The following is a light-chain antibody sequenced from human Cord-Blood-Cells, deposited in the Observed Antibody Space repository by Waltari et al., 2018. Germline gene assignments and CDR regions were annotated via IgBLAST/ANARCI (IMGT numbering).Light chain of an antibody. CDR1: QSVSSN. CDR3: QQYNNWPPYT. J-gene: IGKJ2*01. CDR2: GAP. V-gene: IGKV3-15*01. Sequence: EIVMTQSPATLSVPPGERATPSCRASQSVSSNLAWYQQKPGQAPRLLIYGAPTRATGIPARFSGSGSGTEFTLTISSLQSEDFAVYYCQQYNNWPPYTFGQGTKLEIK.